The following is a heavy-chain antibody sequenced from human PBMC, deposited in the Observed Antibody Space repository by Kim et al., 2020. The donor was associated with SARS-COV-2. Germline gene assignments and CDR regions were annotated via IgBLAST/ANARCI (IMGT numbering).Heavy chain of an antibody. Sequence: SETLSLTCTVSGGSISSGGYYWSWIRQHPGKGLEWIGYIYYSGSTYYNPSLKSRVTISVDTSKNQFSLKLSSVTAADTAVYYCARDRGYGGNGDFDYWGQGTLVTVSS. CDR2: IYYSGST. J-gene: IGHJ4*02. D-gene: IGHD4-17*01. V-gene: IGHV4-31*03. CDR3: ARDRGYGGNGDFDY. CDR1: GGSISSGGYY.